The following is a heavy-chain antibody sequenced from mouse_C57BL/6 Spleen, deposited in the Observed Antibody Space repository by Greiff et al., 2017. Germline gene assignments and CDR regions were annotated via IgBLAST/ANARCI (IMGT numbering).Heavy chain of an antibody. J-gene: IGHJ3*01. CDR1: GYTFTDYY. Sequence: VQPQQSGPELVKPGASVKISCKASGYTFTDYYMNWVKQSHGKSLEWIGDINPNNGGTSYNQKFKGKATLTVDKSSSTAYMELRSLTSEDSAVYYCARYSNYGGFAYWGQGTLVTVSA. CDR3: ARYSNYGGFAY. CDR2: INPNNGGT. D-gene: IGHD2-5*01. V-gene: IGHV1-26*01.